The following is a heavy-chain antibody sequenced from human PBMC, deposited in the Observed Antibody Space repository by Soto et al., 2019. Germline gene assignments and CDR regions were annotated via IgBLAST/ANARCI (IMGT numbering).Heavy chain of an antibody. CDR3: AHRLPGPPGYDV. V-gene: IGHV2-5*01. CDR1: GFSLTSGVVG. D-gene: IGHD6-13*01. CDR2: IYWNDEQ. J-gene: IGHJ6*01. Sequence: QITLKESGPTLVKPTQTLTLTCTFSGFSLTSGVVGVGWIRQPPGEALEWLALIYWNDEQYYNPSLRNRLTLTRDPSKNQVVLTMTNMDPVDTATYYCAHRLPGPPGYDVWGQGTRVTVSS.